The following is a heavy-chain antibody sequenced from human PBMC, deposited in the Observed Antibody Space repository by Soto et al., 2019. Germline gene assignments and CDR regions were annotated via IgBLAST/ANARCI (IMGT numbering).Heavy chain of an antibody. J-gene: IGHJ4*02. CDR1: GFTFSGSA. CDR2: IRSKANSYAT. CDR3: TRLYGSGSHSV. V-gene: IGHV3-73*01. D-gene: IGHD3-10*01. Sequence: SLRLSCAASGFTFSGSAMHWVRQASGKGLEWVGRIRSKANSYATAYAASVKGRFTISRDDSKNTAYLQMNSLKTEDTAVYYCTRLYGSGSHSVWGQGTLVTVTS.